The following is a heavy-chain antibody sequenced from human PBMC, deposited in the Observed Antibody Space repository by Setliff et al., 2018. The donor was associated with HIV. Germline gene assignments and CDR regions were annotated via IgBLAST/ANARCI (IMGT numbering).Heavy chain of an antibody. CDR2: INTSGRI. D-gene: IGHD3-9*01. CDR1: GGSISSVSHF. J-gene: IGHJ4*02. CDR3: ARAVHYDILTGYYLEGYFDY. Sequence: SETLSLTCTVSGGSISSVSHFWIWIRQPAGKGLEWIGRINTSGRINYNPSLESGVSMSVDTSKNQFSLKLNSVTAADTAVYYFARAVHYDILTGYYLEGYFDYWGQGTLVTVSS. V-gene: IGHV4-61*02.